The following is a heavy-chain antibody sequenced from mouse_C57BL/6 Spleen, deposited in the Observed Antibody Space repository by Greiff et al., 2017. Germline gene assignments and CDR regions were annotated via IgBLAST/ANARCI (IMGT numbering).Heavy chain of an antibody. CDR2: ISSGSSTI. CDR3: ARNSNYRFAY. V-gene: IGHV5-17*01. CDR1: GFTFSDYG. J-gene: IGHJ3*01. Sequence: EVQRVESGGGLVKPGGSLKLSCAASGFTFSDYGMHWVRQAPEKGLEWVAYISSGSSTIYYADTVKGRFTISRDNAKNTLFLQMTSLRSEDTAMYYCARNSNYRFAYWGQGTLVTVSA. D-gene: IGHD2-5*01.